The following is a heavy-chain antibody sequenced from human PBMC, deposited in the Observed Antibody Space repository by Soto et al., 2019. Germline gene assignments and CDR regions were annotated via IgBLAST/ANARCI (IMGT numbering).Heavy chain of an antibody. J-gene: IGHJ6*02. CDR3: ARKGYGEYGGMDV. D-gene: IGHD4-17*01. CDR1: GFTFTSYT. Sequence: GGSLRLSCAASGFTFTSYTFNWVRQAPGKGPEWVSCISTTSTYIYYADSVKGRFTFSRDNTNNSLYLHMNSLRVEDTAVYYCARKGYGEYGGMDVWGQGTMFTVSS. CDR2: ISTTSTYI. V-gene: IGHV3-21*01.